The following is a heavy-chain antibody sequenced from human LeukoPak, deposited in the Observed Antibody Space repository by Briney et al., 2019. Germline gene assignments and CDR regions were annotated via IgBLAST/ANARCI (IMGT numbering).Heavy chain of an antibody. CDR2: IIGGAGST. CDR3: AKGREYYDSSGYPLNWFDP. V-gene: IGHV3-23*01. CDR1: GFTFSSNA. D-gene: IGHD3-22*01. Sequence: GGSLRPSCSAAGFTFSSNAMGWVRPAPGKGRGWVSAIIGGAGSTYYADTVNGRFTISRDNSKTTLYLQMNSLRAEDTAVYYCAKGREYYDSSGYPLNWFDPWGQGTLVTVSS. J-gene: IGHJ5*02.